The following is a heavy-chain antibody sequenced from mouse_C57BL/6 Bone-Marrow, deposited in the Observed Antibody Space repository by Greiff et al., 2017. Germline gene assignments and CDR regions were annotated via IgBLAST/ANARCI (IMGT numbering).Heavy chain of an antibody. Sequence: EVKLMESGGGLVQPGGSLKLSCAASGFTFSDYYMYWVRQTPEKRLEWVAYISNGGGSTYYPDTVKGRFTISRDNAKNTLYLQMSRLKSEDTAMYYCARSAGYYGSSYYFDYWGQGTTLTVSS. CDR1: GFTFSDYY. CDR3: ARSAGYYGSSYYFDY. D-gene: IGHD1-1*01. J-gene: IGHJ2*01. V-gene: IGHV5-12*01. CDR2: ISNGGGST.